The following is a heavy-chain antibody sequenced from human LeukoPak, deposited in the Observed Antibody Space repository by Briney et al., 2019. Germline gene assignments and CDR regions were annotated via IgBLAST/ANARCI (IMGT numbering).Heavy chain of an antibody. CDR3: ARGPGHDYGD. CDR2: ISSSGSYI. D-gene: IGHD4/OR15-4a*01. V-gene: IGHV3-21*01. J-gene: IGHJ4*02. Sequence: GGSLRLSCAASGFTFSSYSMNWVRQAPGKGLEWLSYISSSGSYIYYADSLKGRFTISRDNAKNSLYLQMNSLRAEDTAVYYCARGPGHDYGDWGQGTLVTVSS. CDR1: GFTFSSYS.